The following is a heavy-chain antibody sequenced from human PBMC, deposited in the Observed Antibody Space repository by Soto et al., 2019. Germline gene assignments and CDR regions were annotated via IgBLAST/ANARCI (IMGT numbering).Heavy chain of an antibody. CDR2: VFHTGNT. CDR3: ARDSGGSSYYHFDY. CDR1: GDSIRSYY. Sequence: TLSLTCSVSGDSIRSYYWTWIRQPPGKGLQWIGYVFHTGNTNYNPSLKSRVTISEDASKNQVSLRLTSVTAADTAVYFCARDSGGSSYYHFDYWGRGTLVTVSS. J-gene: IGHJ4*02. D-gene: IGHD2-15*01. V-gene: IGHV4-59*01.